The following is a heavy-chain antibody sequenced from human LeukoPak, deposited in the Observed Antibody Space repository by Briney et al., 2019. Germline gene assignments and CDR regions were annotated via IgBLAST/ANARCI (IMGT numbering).Heavy chain of an antibody. CDR1: GGSISSGSYY. CDR2: IYTSGST. J-gene: IGHJ5*02. V-gene: IGHV4-61*02. D-gene: IGHD3-10*01. CDR3: ARGGYYGSGNDFRFDP. Sequence: SETLSLTCTVSGGSISSGSYYWSWIRQPAGKGLEWIGRIYTSGSTNYNPSLKSRVTISVDTSKNQFSLKLNSVTAADTAVYYCARGGYYGSGNDFRFDPWGQGTLVTVSS.